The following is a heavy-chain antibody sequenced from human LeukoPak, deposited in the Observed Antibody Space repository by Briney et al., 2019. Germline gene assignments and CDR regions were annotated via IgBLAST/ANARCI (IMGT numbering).Heavy chain of an antibody. J-gene: IGHJ4*02. Sequence: GGSLRLSCAASGFTFSSYSMNWVRQAPGKGLEWVSSISSSSSYIYYADSVKGRFTISKDNSKNTLYLQMNSLRAEDTAVYYCAKAPANYVDTAMGTFDYWGQGTLVTVSS. V-gene: IGHV3-21*04. CDR1: GFTFSSYS. CDR3: AKAPANYVDTAMGTFDY. CDR2: ISSSSSYI. D-gene: IGHD5-18*01.